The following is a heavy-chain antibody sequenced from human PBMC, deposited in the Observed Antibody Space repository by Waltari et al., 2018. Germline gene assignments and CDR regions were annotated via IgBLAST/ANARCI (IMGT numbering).Heavy chain of an antibody. Sequence: QVQLQQWGAGLLKPSETLSLTCAFYGGSFSGYYRSWIRQPTGKGLEWMGDTNHCGSTNYNPSLKSRVTISVDTSKNQFSLKLSSVTAADTAVYYCARGHLELLPGLYDYVWGSYRSKLLDYWGQGTLVTVSS. CDR1: GGSFSGYY. CDR3: ARGHLELLPGLYDYVWGSYRSKLLDY. V-gene: IGHV4-34*01. J-gene: IGHJ4*02. CDR2: TNHCGST. D-gene: IGHD3-16*02.